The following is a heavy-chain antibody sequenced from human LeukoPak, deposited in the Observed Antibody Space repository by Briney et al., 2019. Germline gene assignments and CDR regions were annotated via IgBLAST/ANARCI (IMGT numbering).Heavy chain of an antibody. CDR3: ARGLSSGWYSDY. J-gene: IGHJ4*02. Sequence: GASVKVSCKASGYTFTSYDINWVRQAIGQGLEWMGWMNPNSGNTGYAQKFQGRVTMTRNTSISTAYMELSSLRSEDTAVYYCARGLSSGWYSDYWGQGTLVTVSS. CDR2: MNPNSGNT. D-gene: IGHD6-19*01. CDR1: GYTFTSYD. V-gene: IGHV1-8*01.